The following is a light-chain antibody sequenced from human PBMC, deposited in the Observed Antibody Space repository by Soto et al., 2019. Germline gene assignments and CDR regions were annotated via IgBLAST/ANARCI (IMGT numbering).Light chain of an antibody. J-gene: IGLJ1*01. Sequence: QSVLTQPASVSGSPGQSITISCTGTSSDVGGYNYVSWYQQHPGKAPKLMIYDVSNRPSGVSNRFSGSKSGNTASLTNSGLQAEDEADYYCSSYTSSSTPVFGTGTKVTVL. CDR1: SSDVGGYNY. V-gene: IGLV2-14*01. CDR2: DVS. CDR3: SSYTSSSTPV.